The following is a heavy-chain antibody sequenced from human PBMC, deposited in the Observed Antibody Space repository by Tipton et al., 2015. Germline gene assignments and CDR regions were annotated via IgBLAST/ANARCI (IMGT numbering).Heavy chain of an antibody. CDR1: GDSIRSDGYY. J-gene: IGHJ4*02. CDR3: ARDASNSTFFDY. CDR2: IHYGGST. D-gene: IGHD5-24*01. V-gene: IGHV4-31*03. Sequence: TLSLTCTVSGDSIRSDGYYWSWIRQHPGKDLEWIGYIHYGGSTYYNPPLRGRATISVDTFENQFSLKLTSLTAADTAVYYYARDASNSTFFDYWGQGTLVTVSS.